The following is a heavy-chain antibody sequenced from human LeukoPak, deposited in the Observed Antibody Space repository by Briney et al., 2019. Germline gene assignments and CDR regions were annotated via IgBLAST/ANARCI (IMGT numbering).Heavy chain of an antibody. J-gene: IGHJ4*02. CDR1: GFTFSTHA. V-gene: IGHV3-23*01. CDR3: AKDEYYDSSGYYYVVSFDS. Sequence: GGSLRLSCAASGFTFSTHAMSWVRQAPGKGLEWVSVISGSGGSTYYGDSVKGRFTISRDNSKNTLYLQMNSLRAEDTAVYYCAKDEYYDSSGYYYVVSFDSWGQGTLVTVSS. CDR2: ISGSGGST. D-gene: IGHD3-22*01.